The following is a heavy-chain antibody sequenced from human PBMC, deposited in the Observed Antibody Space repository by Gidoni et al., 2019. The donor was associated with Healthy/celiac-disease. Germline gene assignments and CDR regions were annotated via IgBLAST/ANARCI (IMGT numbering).Heavy chain of an antibody. CDR1: GGSIRRYH. D-gene: IGHD4-17*01. CDR2: IYTSGST. Sequence: QVQLQELGPGLVKPSETLPPTCPVPGGSIRRYHRSWIRQPAGKGLEWIGRIYTSGSTNYNPSLKSRVTTSVDTSKNQFSLKLSSVTAADTAVYYCARAFRGDDYGDLPDYYYGMDVWGQGTTVTVSS. J-gene: IGHJ6*02. V-gene: IGHV4-4*07. CDR3: ARAFRGDDYGDLPDYYYGMDV.